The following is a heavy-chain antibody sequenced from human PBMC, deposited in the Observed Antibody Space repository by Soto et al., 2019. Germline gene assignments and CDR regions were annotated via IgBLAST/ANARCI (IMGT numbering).Heavy chain of an antibody. CDR1: GYSFTSYW. Sequence: PGESLKISCKGSGYSFTSYWIGWVRQMPGKGLEWMGIIYPGDSDTRYSPSFQGQVTISADKSISTAYLQWSSLRAEDTAVYYCARDYYADIVVVPAALSRYYYGMDVWGQGTTVTVSS. J-gene: IGHJ6*02. CDR3: ARDYYADIVVVPAALSRYYYGMDV. V-gene: IGHV5-51*01. CDR2: IYPGDSDT. D-gene: IGHD2-2*01.